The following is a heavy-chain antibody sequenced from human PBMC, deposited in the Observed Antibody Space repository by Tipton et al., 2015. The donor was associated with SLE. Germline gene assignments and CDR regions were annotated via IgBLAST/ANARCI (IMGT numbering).Heavy chain of an antibody. CDR3: ARGRGAAAPIDYYYMDV. Sequence: TLSLTCAVYGGSFSGYYWSWIRQPPGEGLEWIGEINHSGSTNYNPSLKSRVTISVDTSKNQFSLKLSSVTAADTAVYYCARGRGAAAPIDYYYMDVWGKGTTVTVSS. D-gene: IGHD6-13*01. CDR1: GGSFSGYY. CDR2: INHSGST. V-gene: IGHV4-34*01. J-gene: IGHJ6*03.